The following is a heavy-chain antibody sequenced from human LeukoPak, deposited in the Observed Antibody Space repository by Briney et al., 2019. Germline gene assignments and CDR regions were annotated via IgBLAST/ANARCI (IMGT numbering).Heavy chain of an antibody. Sequence: ASVKVSCTASGYTFTSCGISWVRQAPGQGLEWMGWISAYNGNTNYAQKLQGRVTMTTDTSTSTAYMELRSLRSDDTAVYYCARVVPAASYYHYYYMDVWGKGTTVTVSS. D-gene: IGHD2-2*01. CDR1: GYTFTSCG. V-gene: IGHV1-18*01. J-gene: IGHJ6*03. CDR2: ISAYNGNT. CDR3: ARVVPAASYYHYYYMDV.